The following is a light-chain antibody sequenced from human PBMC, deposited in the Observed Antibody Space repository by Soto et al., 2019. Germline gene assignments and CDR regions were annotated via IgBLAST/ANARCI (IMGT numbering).Light chain of an antibody. V-gene: IGKV4-1*01. Sequence: MVMTQSPDSLAVSLGERVTINCKSSQSFLYSSNNKNYLAWYQQKPGQPPKLLIYWASTRESGVPDRFSGSGSGTDFTLTISSLQAEDVAVYYCQQYYNTPLTFGGGTKVDI. CDR2: WAS. J-gene: IGKJ4*01. CDR3: QQYYNTPLT. CDR1: QSFLYSSNNKNY.